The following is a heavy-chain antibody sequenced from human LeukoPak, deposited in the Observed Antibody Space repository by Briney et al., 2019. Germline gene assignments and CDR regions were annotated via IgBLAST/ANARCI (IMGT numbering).Heavy chain of an antibody. D-gene: IGHD6-19*01. CDR3: ARQIGWRDAFDI. CDR1: GFTLSNYW. Sequence: GGSLRLSCAASGFTLSNYWMSWVRQAPGKGREWVASIKEDGSEKYYVDSVKSRFTISRNNAKNSLYLQMNSLRAEDTAVCYCARQIGWRDAFDIWGQGTMVTVSS. V-gene: IGHV3-7*01. J-gene: IGHJ3*02. CDR2: IKEDGSEK.